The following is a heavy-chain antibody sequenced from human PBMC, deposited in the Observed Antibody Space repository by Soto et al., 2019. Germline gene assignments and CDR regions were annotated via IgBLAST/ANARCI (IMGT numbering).Heavy chain of an antibody. Sequence: SETLSLTCTVSGGSISSPNFYWSWIRQQPGKGLEWIGHIYYNGSTYYNPSLKSRVTISVDTSKNQFSLKLSSVTAADTAVYYCARVPGPWGQGTLVTVSS. CDR2: IYYNGST. CDR3: ARVPGP. CDR1: GGSISSPNFY. J-gene: IGHJ5*02. D-gene: IGHD3-10*01. V-gene: IGHV4-30-4*08.